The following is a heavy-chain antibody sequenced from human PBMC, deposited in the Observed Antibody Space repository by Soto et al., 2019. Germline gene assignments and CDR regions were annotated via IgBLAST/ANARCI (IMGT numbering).Heavy chain of an antibody. V-gene: IGHV4-31*03. Sequence: SETLSLTCSVSGASITSDSYYWSWIRQHPGKGLEWIGYISHTGSAFYNPSLKSRVSISIDTSTDKFSLRLSSLTAADTAVYYCARWELRDFDSWGPGTLVTVSS. CDR1: GASITSDSYY. D-gene: IGHD1-7*01. CDR2: ISHTGSA. J-gene: IGHJ4*02. CDR3: ARWELRDFDS.